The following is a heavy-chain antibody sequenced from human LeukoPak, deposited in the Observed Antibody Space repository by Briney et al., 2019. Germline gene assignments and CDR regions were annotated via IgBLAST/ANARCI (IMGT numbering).Heavy chain of an antibody. D-gene: IGHD1-1*01. V-gene: IGHV3-23*01. J-gene: IGHJ4*02. Sequence: GGSLRLSCAASGFTFTSNAMTWVRQAPGKGLEWVSTIRSNGATAYNADSVKGRFIISRDNSKNTVYLQMNSLRVEDTAIYYCARGQEFDDGVFDSWGQGTMVTVSS. CDR1: GFTFTSNA. CDR3: ARGQEFDDGVFDS. CDR2: IRSNGATA.